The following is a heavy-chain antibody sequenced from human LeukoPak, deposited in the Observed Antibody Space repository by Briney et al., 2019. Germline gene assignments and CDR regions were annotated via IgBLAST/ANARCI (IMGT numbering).Heavy chain of an antibody. CDR1: GYTLTELS. J-gene: IGHJ4*02. CDR3: ATGAVGATTFDY. CDR2: FDPEDGET. D-gene: IGHD1-26*01. Sequence: ASVKVSCKVSGYTLTELSMHWVRQAPGKGLEWMGGFDPEDGETIYAQKFQGRVTMTEDTSTDTAYMELSSLRSEDTAVYYCATGAVGATTFDYWGQGTLVTVSS. V-gene: IGHV1-24*01.